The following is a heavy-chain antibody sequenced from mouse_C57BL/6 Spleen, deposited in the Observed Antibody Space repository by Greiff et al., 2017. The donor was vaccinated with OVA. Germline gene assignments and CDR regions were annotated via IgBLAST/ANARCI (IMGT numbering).Heavy chain of an antibody. CDR2: IYPSDSET. Sequence: QVQLQQPGAELVRPGSSVKLSCKASGYTFTSYWMDWVKQRPGQGLEWIGNIYPSDSETHYNPKFKDKATLTVDKSSSTAYMQLSSLTSEDSAVYYCARGRDYYSNSFAYWGQGTLVTVSA. V-gene: IGHV1-61*01. J-gene: IGHJ3*01. D-gene: IGHD2-5*01. CDR3: ARGRDYYSNSFAY. CDR1: GYTFTSYW.